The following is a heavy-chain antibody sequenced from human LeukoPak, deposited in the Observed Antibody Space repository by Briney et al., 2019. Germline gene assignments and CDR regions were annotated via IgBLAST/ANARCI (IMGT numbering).Heavy chain of an antibody. CDR1: GGSISSGAYY. CDR2: IYYSGTT. D-gene: IGHD4-11*01. V-gene: IGHV4-30-4*01. Sequence: SQTLSLTCTVSGGSISSGAYYWSWIRQPPGKGLEWIGYIYYSGTTYYNPSLKSRVTISVDTSKNQFSLKLSSVTAADTAVYYCARDKGNTGATMTTAAQFDYWGQGTLVTVSS. J-gene: IGHJ4*02. CDR3: ARDKGNTGATMTTAAQFDY.